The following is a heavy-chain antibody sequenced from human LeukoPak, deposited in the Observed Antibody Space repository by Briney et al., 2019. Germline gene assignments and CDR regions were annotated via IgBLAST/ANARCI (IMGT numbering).Heavy chain of an antibody. CDR1: GGSFSGYY. D-gene: IGHD3-3*01. CDR2: INHSGST. Sequence: SETLSLTCAVYGGSFSGYYWSWIRQPPGKGLEWIGEINHSGSTNYNPSLKSRVTISVDTSKNQFSLKLSSVTAADTAVYYCASWTVTTGIDYWGQGTLVTVSS. V-gene: IGHV4-34*01. CDR3: ASWTVTTGIDY. J-gene: IGHJ4*02.